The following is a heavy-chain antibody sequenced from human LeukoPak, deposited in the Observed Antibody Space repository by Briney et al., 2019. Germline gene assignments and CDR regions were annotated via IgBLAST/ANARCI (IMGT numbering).Heavy chain of an antibody. D-gene: IGHD2-21*02. J-gene: IGHJ2*01. CDR1: GFTFSPYA. CDR3: ARDGPSDSDWYFDL. V-gene: IGHV3-30*04. Sequence: GRSLRLSCAPSGFTFSPYATYWVRQAPGKGLEWVAVISYDGTDKYYADFVKGRFTISRDNSKNTLYLQMNSLRAEDTAVYYCARDGPSDSDWYFDLWGRGTLVTVSS. CDR2: ISYDGTDK.